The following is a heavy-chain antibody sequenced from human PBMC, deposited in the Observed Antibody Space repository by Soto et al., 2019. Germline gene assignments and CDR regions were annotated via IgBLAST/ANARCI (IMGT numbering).Heavy chain of an antibody. CDR3: ARDHLILPAHDFFYGSDV. CDR2: IPQDGVDG. V-gene: IGHV3-7*03. J-gene: IGHJ6*02. D-gene: IGHD2-21*02. CDR1: GFTFSMYS. Sequence: PGGSLRLSCEVSGFTFSMYSMSWVRQSPGKGLEWVAKIPQDGVDGHYADSVKGRFIISRDNDKNSLHLQLNNRRAEDTAVYYCARDHLILPAHDFFYGSDVWGRGATVTVSS.